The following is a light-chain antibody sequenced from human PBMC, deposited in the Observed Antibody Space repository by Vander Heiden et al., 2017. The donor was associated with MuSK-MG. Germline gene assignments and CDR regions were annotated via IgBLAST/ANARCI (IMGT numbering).Light chain of an antibody. V-gene: IGLV3-21*02. J-gene: IGLJ3*02. CDR2: DDS. Sequence: SYVLTQPPSVSVAPGQTATITCGGDKIGIKSVHWYHQKPGQAPVLVDYDDSGRPSGIPERFSGSNSANTAALTISRVEAEDEADYYCQVWDSSSNHVVFGGGTKLTVL. CDR1: KIGIKS. CDR3: QVWDSSSNHVV.